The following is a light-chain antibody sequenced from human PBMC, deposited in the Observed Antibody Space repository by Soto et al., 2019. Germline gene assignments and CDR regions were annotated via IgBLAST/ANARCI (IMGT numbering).Light chain of an antibody. V-gene: IGLV2-14*03. CDR3: SSYTSSSTLV. CDR2: DVH. J-gene: IGLJ1*01. Sequence: QCALTQPASVSGSPGQSITISCTGTSIDVGYYNYVSWYQQHPGKAPKLMIYDVHYRPSGVSDRFSGSKSGNTASLTLSGLQAEDEADYYCSSYTSSSTLVFGTGTKLTAL. CDR1: SIDVGYYNY.